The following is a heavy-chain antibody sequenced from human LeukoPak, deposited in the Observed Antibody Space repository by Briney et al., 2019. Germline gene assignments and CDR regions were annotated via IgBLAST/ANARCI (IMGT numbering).Heavy chain of an antibody. D-gene: IGHD3-3*01. Sequence: SETLSLTCTVSGGSISSHYWSWIRQPPGKGLEWIGYIYYSGSTNYNPSLKSRVTISVDTSKNQFSLKLSSVTAADTAAYYCARGLDYDFWSGYSYYFDYWGQGTLVTVSS. J-gene: IGHJ4*02. CDR3: ARGLDYDFWSGYSYYFDY. V-gene: IGHV4-59*11. CDR1: GGSISSHY. CDR2: IYYSGST.